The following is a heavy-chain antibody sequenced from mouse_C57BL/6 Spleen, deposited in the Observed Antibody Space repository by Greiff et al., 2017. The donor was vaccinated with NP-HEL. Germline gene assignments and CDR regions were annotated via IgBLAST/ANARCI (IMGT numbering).Heavy chain of an antibody. CDR3: TRSGPGTYAMDD. Sequence: VQLQQSGAELVRPGASVTLSCKASGYTFTDYEMHWVKQTPVHGLEWIGAIDPETGGTAYNQKFKGKAILTADKSSSTAYMELRSLTSEDSAVYYCTRSGPGTYAMDDGGQGTSATVSS. CDR1: GYTFTDYE. V-gene: IGHV1-15*01. D-gene: IGHD4-1*01. J-gene: IGHJ4*01. CDR2: IDPETGGT.